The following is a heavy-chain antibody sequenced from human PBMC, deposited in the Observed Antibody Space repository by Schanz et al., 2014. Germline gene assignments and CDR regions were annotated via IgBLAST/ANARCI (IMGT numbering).Heavy chain of an antibody. D-gene: IGHD2-2*01. CDR2: MSYDGSIK. V-gene: IGHV3-30*18. Sequence: QVQLVESGGGVVQPGRSLRLSCAASGLTFSSYGMHWVRQAPGKGLEWVAAMSYDGSIKYYGDSVKGRFTISRDNSKNTLYLHMNTLRSEDTAVYYCAKDSTHIDIVLVPTASDYWGQGTLVTVSS. J-gene: IGHJ4*02. CDR3: AKDSTHIDIVLVPTASDY. CDR1: GLTFSSYG.